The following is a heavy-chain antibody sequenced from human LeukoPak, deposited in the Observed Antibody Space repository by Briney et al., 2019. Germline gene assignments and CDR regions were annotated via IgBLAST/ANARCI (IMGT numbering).Heavy chain of an antibody. D-gene: IGHD6-13*01. CDR2: TCYRSKWFN. V-gene: IGHV6-1*01. CDR1: GDSVSSNSGG. Sequence: SQTLSLTCAISGDSVSSNSGGWNWIRQSPSRGLEWLGRTCYRSKWFNDYAVSMKGRITINPDTSKNQVSLQLNSVTPEDTAVYYCAFSTYSSSWYVSDAFDIWGQGTMVTVSS. CDR3: AFSTYSSSWYVSDAFDI. J-gene: IGHJ3*02.